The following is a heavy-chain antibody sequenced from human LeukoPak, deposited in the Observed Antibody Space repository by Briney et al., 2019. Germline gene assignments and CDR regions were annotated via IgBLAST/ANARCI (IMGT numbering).Heavy chain of an antibody. CDR1: GFTFSSYW. V-gene: IGHV3-7*01. Sequence: GGSLRLSCAASGFTFSSYWMSWVRQAPGKGREWVANIKQDGSEKYYVDSVKGRFTISRDNAKKSLYLQMNSLRAEDTAVYYCARARYPKYYYGSGSTNWFDPWGQGTLVTVSS. J-gene: IGHJ5*02. CDR3: ARARYPKYYYGSGSTNWFDP. D-gene: IGHD3-10*01. CDR2: IKQDGSEK.